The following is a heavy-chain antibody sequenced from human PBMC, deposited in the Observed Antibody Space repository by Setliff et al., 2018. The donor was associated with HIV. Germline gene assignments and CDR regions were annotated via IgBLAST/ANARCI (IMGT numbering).Heavy chain of an antibody. D-gene: IGHD6-13*01. CDR3: ARVPYSSSWSFDY. V-gene: IGHV3-48*04. CDR2: IGSDGRTI. J-gene: IGHJ4*02. Sequence: HPGGSLRLSCAASGFTFNSYSMNWVRQAPGKGLKWVSYIGSDGRTIYYADSVKGRFTISRDNAKNTLYLQMNSLRAEDTAVYYCARVPYSSSWSFDYWGQGTLVTVSS. CDR1: GFTFNSYS.